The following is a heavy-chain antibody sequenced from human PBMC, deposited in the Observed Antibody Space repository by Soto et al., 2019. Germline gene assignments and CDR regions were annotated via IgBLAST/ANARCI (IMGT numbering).Heavy chain of an antibody. Sequence: GGSLRLSCVVSGFTFSSYAMSWVRQVPGKGLEWVSSISDAAGSAYYVDSVKGRFTISRDNSKKTLYLQMNLLRAEDSAVYYCARPYGGKIGDAPDLWGPGTMVTVSS. D-gene: IGHD4-17*01. CDR2: ISDAAGSA. CDR1: GFTFSSYA. J-gene: IGHJ3*01. CDR3: ARPYGGKIGDAPDL. V-gene: IGHV3-23*01.